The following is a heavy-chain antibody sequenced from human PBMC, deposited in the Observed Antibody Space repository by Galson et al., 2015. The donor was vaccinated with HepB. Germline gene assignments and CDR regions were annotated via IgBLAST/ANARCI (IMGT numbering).Heavy chain of an antibody. V-gene: IGHV3-15*01. CDR3: STNWNHDY. Sequence: SLRLSCAASGFTFSNTWMNWVRLAPGKGLEWVGRIKSKTDAADYATPVKGRFTISRDDSKNTVYLQMNSLKTEDTAVYYCSTNWNHDYWGQGTLVTVSS. CDR1: GFTFSNTW. D-gene: IGHD1-1*01. J-gene: IGHJ4*02. CDR2: IKSKTDAA.